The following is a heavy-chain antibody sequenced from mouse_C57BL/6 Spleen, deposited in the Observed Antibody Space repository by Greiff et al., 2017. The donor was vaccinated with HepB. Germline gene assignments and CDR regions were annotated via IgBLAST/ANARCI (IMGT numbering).Heavy chain of an antibody. CDR2: IHPNSGST. CDR1: GYTFTSYW. J-gene: IGHJ4*01. CDR3: ARTGDGYSLAMDY. D-gene: IGHD2-3*01. Sequence: QVQLQQPGAELVKPGASVKLSCKASGYTFTSYWMHWVKQRPGQGLEWIGMIHPNSGSTNYNEKFKSKATLTVDKSSSTAYMQLSSLTSEDSAVYYCARTGDGYSLAMDYWGQGTSVTVSS. V-gene: IGHV1-64*01.